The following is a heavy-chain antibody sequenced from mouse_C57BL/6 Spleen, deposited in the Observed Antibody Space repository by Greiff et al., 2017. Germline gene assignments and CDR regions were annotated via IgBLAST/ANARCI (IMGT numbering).Heavy chain of an antibody. J-gene: IGHJ2*01. CDR1: GYTFTSYW. CDR3: ARPPGSSGYVGY. Sequence: QVQLQQSGAELVKPGASVKLSCKASGYTFTSYWMHWVKQRPGQGLEWIGMIHPNSGSTNYNEKFKSKATLTVDKSSSTAYMQLSSLTSEDSAVYYCARPPGSSGYVGYWGQGTTLTVSS. D-gene: IGHD3-2*02. V-gene: IGHV1-64*01. CDR2: IHPNSGST.